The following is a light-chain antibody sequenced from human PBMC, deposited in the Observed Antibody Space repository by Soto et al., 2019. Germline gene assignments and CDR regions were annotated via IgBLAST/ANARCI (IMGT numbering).Light chain of an antibody. CDR1: QSVSSYY. V-gene: IGKV3-20*01. Sequence: EIVLTQSPGTLSLSPGERATLSCRASQSVSSYYLAWYQQKPGQAPRLLIYAASSRATGIPGRFGGGGSGTDFTLTISRLEPEDVAVYDCQQCGSSPWKFGRGTKVEGK. J-gene: IGKJ1*01. CDR2: AAS. CDR3: QQCGSSPWK.